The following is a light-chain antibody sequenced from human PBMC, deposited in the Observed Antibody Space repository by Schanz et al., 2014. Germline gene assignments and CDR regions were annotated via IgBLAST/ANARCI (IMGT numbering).Light chain of an antibody. J-gene: IGKJ4*01. Sequence: EIVLTQSPGTLSLSPGERATLSCRASQSVSSSYLAWYQQKPGQAPRLLIYGASSRATGIPDRFSGSGSGTDFTLTISSLEPEDFALYYCQQRSNWPLTFGGGTKVEIK. V-gene: IGKV3D-20*02. CDR1: QSVSSSY. CDR3: QQRSNWPLT. CDR2: GAS.